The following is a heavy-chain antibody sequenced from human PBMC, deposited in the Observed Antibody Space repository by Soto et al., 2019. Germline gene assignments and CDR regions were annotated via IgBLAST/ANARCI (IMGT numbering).Heavy chain of an antibody. V-gene: IGHV4-59*01. CDR1: GGSISSYY. Sequence: PSETLSLTCTVSGGSISSYYWSWIRQPPWKGLEWIGYIYYSGSTNYNPSLKSRVTIPVDTSKNQFSLKLSSVTAADTAVYYCARDFGSGVDAFDIWGQGTMVTVSS. CDR3: ARDFGSGVDAFDI. CDR2: IYYSGST. D-gene: IGHD3-10*01. J-gene: IGHJ3*02.